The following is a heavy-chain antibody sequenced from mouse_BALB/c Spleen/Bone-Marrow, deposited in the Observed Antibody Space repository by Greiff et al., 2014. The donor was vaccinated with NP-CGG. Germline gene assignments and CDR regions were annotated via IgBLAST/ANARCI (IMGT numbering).Heavy chain of an antibody. D-gene: IGHD1-1*01. V-gene: IGHV1-7*01. J-gene: IGHJ3*01. CDR1: GYAFTSYW. CDR2: INPSTGYT. Sequence: VQLQQSGAELAKPGASVKMSCKASGYAFTSYWMHWVKQRPGQGLEWIGYINPSTGYTEYNQKFKDKATLTADKSSSTAYMQLSILTSEDAAVYYCAREGYYGSPFAYWGQGTLVTVSA. CDR3: AREGYYGSPFAY.